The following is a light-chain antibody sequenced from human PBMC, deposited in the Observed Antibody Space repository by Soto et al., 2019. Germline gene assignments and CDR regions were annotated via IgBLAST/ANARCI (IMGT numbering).Light chain of an antibody. Sequence: DIQMTQSPSSLCASVGDRVPTTCRTSQSISSYLNWYQQKPGKATKLMIYAASSLQSGVPSRFSGSGSGTDFTLTISSLQPEDFATYYCQQSYSTLAITFGQGTRLEIK. V-gene: IGKV1-39*01. J-gene: IGKJ5*01. CDR2: AAS. CDR3: QQSYSTLAIT. CDR1: QSISSY.